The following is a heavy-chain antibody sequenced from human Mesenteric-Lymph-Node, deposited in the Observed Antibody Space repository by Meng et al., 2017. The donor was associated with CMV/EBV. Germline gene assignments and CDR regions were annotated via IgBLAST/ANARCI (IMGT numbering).Heavy chain of an antibody. D-gene: IGHD5-18*01. CDR2: INHGGSA. V-gene: IGHV4-34*01. CDR1: GESFSGYY. Sequence: SETLSLTCAVYGESFSGYYWTWIRQPPGEGLEWIGEINHGGSANYNPSLKSRVTLSLDTSKNQFSLKLSSVTAADTAVYYCARLEVEYSYGFFDYWGQGTLVTVSS. J-gene: IGHJ4*02. CDR3: ARLEVEYSYGFFDY.